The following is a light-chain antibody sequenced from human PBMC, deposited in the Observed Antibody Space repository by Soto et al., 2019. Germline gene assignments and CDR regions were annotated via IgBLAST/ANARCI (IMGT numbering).Light chain of an antibody. CDR2: DAS. V-gene: IGKV3-20*01. Sequence: EIVLTQSPGTLSLSPGERATLSCRASQSVSSSYLAWYPQKPGQAPRLLIYDASSTATGIPDRFSGSASRTDFTVTISRLEPQNFAVYYCQQYVSLPETFGQGTQVEIK. CDR3: QQYVSLPET. CDR1: QSVSSSY. J-gene: IGKJ1*01.